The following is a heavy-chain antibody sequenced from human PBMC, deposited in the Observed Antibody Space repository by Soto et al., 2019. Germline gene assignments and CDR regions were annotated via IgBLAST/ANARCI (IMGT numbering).Heavy chain of an antibody. J-gene: IGHJ6*03. CDR2: IWYDGSNK. CDR3: AMGEQQLVLYYYYYLDV. Sequence: QVQLVESGGGVVQPGRSLRLSCAASGFTFSSYGMHWVRQAPGKGLEWVAVIWYDGSNKYYADSVKGRFTISRDNSKNTLYLQMNSLRAEDTAVYYCAMGEQQLVLYYYYYLDVWGKGTTVTVSS. V-gene: IGHV3-33*01. CDR1: GFTFSSYG. D-gene: IGHD6-13*01.